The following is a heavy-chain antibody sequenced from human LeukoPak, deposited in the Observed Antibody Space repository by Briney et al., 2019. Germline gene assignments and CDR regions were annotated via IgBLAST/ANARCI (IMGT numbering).Heavy chain of an antibody. J-gene: IGHJ3*02. D-gene: IGHD5-12*01. CDR1: ESTFSDYA. V-gene: IGHV3-23*01. CDR3: ARDQWVPTIGDGLDI. Sequence: GGSLRLSCAASESTFSDYAMTWVRQARGKGLEWVSTITSSGDRTFYADAVNGRFTISRDNSKNLLNLQMNSLRVEDTAVYYCARDQWVPTIGDGLDIWGPGTIVAVSS. CDR2: ITSSGDRT.